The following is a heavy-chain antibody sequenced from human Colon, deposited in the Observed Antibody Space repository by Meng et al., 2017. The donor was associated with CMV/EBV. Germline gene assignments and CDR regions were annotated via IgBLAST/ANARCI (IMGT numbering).Heavy chain of an antibody. CDR1: GGSISSGDYY. Sequence: SETLSLTCTVSGGSISSGDYYWSWIRQPPGKGLEWIGYIYYSGSTYYNPSLKSRVTMSVDTSKNQFSLKLSSVTAADTAVYYCARVAVGTSSADYYYYGMDVWGQGTTVTVSS. CDR3: ARVAVGTSSADYYYYGMDV. CDR2: IYYSGST. V-gene: IGHV4-30-4*02. J-gene: IGHJ6*02. D-gene: IGHD2-2*01.